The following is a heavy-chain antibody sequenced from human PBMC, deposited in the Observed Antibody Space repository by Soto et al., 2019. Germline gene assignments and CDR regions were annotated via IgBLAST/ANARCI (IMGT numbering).Heavy chain of an antibody. CDR3: AYGSGSYLHYFEY. Sequence: EVQLVQSGAEVKKPGTTVKISCRVSGYTFTDYYIHWVQQAPGKGLEWLDLVDPEDAETIYAERFQGRVSITADTSTDTAYMELRSLRSEDTAIYYCAYGSGSYLHYFEYWGQGTLVTVSS. J-gene: IGHJ4*02. V-gene: IGHV1-69-2*01. CDR2: VDPEDAET. D-gene: IGHD3-10*01. CDR1: GYTFTDYY.